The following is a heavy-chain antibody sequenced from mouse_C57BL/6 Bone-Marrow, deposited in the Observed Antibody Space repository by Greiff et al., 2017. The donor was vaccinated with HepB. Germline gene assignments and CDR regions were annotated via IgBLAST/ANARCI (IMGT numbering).Heavy chain of an antibody. D-gene: IGHD1-1*01. CDR3: ARRITTVVAGFDY. V-gene: IGHV5-17*01. J-gene: IGHJ2*01. CDR1: GFTFSDYG. Sequence: EVMLVESGGGLVKPGGSLKLSCAASGFTFSDYGMHWVRQAPEKGLEWVAYISSGSSTIYYADTVKGRFTISRDNAKNTLFLQITSLRSEDTAMYYCARRITTVVAGFDYWGQGTTLTVSS. CDR2: ISSGSSTI.